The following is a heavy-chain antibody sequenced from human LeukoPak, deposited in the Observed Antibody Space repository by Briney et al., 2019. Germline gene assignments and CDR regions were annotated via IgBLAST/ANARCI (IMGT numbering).Heavy chain of an antibody. J-gene: IGHJ1*01. CDR1: GFTFSEAW. V-gene: IGHV3-74*01. D-gene: IGHD3-10*01. CDR2: INNDGSTT. CDR3: ARVSGPGMNEYFHL. Sequence: GGSLGLSCAASGFTFSEAWMHWVRQAPGKGLVWVSRINNDGSTTRYADSVKGRVTISRDNAKNTLYLQMNSLRAEDTAVYYCARVSGPGMNEYFHLWGQGTLVTVSS.